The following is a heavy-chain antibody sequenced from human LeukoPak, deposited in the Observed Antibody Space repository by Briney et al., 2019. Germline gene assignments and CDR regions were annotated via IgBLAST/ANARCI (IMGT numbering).Heavy chain of an antibody. CDR2: ISYDGSNK. D-gene: IGHD6-13*01. CDR3: ARSSSWRPNDAFDI. J-gene: IGHJ3*02. V-gene: IGHV3-30*04. Sequence: GGSLRLSCAASGFTFSSYAMHWVRQAPGKGLEWVAVISYDGSNKYYADSVKGRFTISRDNSKNTLYLQMNSLRAEDTAVYYCARSSSWRPNDAFDIWGQGTMVTVSP. CDR1: GFTFSSYA.